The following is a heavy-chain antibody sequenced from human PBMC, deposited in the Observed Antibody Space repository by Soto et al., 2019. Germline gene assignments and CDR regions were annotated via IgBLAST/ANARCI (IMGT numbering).Heavy chain of an antibody. CDR2: INHSGST. D-gene: IGHD3-10*01. Sequence: PSETLSLTCAVYGGSFSGYYWDWIRQPPGKGLEWIGEINHSGSTNYNPSLKSRVTISVDTSKNQLSLKLSSVTAADTAVYYCARGYGPGSYSTVDFWGPGTLVTVSS. CDR1: GGSFSGYY. V-gene: IGHV4-34*01. J-gene: IGHJ4*02. CDR3: ARGYGPGSYSTVDF.